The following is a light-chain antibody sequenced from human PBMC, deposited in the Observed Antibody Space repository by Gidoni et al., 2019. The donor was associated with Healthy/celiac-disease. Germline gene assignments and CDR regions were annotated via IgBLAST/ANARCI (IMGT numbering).Light chain of an antibody. V-gene: IGKV3-20*01. J-gene: IGKJ4*01. CDR2: GAS. CDR3: QQYGSSPPLT. CDR1: QSVSSSY. Sequence: ETVLTPSPRTLSLSPGERATLSCRASQSVSSSYLAWYQQKPGQAPRLLIYGASSRATGIPDRFSGSGSGTDFTLTISRLEPEDFAVYYCQQYGSSPPLTFGGGTKVEIK.